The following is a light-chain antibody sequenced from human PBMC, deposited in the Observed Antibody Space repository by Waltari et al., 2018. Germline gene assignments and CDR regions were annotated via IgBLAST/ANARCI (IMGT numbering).Light chain of an antibody. V-gene: IGLV3-19*01. CDR3: NSRDSRGHPLV. CDR2: GKN. CDR1: SLRSSY. Sequence: SSELTQDPVVSVALGQTVRITCQGDSLRSSYANWYHQKPGQAPVLVMDGKNNRPSGTPDRFSGSYSGTTASLIITGAQAEDEGDYYCNSRDSRGHPLVFGTGTKVTVL. J-gene: IGLJ1*01.